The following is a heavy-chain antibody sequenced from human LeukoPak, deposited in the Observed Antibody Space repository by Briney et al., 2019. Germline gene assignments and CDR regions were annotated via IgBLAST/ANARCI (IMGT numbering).Heavy chain of an antibody. CDR3: ARAPVTSCRGVYCYPFDY. D-gene: IGHD2-21*01. CDR2: TRSSDPGT. J-gene: IGHJ4*02. CDR1: GFPLSSYA. V-gene: IGHV3-23*01. Sequence: PGGSPRPSCEPSGFPLSSYAMSWVRQAPGKGRGWVSATRSSDPGTYYADSVRGRFTISRDNSKNTLYLQLNSLRVEDAGVYYCARAPVTSCRGVYCYPFDYWGQGTLVTVSS.